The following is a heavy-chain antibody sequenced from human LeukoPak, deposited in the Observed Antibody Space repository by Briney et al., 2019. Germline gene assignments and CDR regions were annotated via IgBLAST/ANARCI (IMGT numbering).Heavy chain of an antibody. V-gene: IGHV3-23*01. Sequence: GESLRHSRVDSGFSSSSFTMYWGRQVPGKGLEWVSGIDGGGGFTYYADSVKGRFAISRDNSRNTLYLQMNSLRTEDTAVYYCAYSRAAGLPGVFDFWGQGTLLTVSS. CDR3: AYSRAAGLPGVFDF. CDR1: GFSSSSFT. CDR2: IDGGGGFT. D-gene: IGHD6-19*01. J-gene: IGHJ4*02.